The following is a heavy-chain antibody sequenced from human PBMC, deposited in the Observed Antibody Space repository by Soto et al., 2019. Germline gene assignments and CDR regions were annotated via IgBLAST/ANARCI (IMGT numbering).Heavy chain of an antibody. V-gene: IGHV1-46*03. CDR1: GYTFTSYY. Sequence: ASVKVSCKASGYTFTSYYMHWVRQAPGQGLEWMGIINPSGGSTSYAQKFQGRVTMTRDTSTSTVYMELSSLRSEDTAVYYCARSILGYCSSTSCYPPADYWGQGTLVTVST. CDR3: ARSILGYCSSTSCYPPADY. D-gene: IGHD2-2*01. J-gene: IGHJ4*02. CDR2: INPSGGST.